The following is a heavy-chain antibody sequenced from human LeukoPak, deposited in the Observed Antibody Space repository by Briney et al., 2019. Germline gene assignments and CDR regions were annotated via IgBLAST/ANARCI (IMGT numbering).Heavy chain of an antibody. Sequence: GGSLRLSCAASGFTFSSYWMSWVRQAPGKGLEWVANIKQDGSEKYYVDSVKGRLTISRDNAKNSLYLQMNSLRAEDTAVYYCARGTIAAAGYYYFDYWGQGTQVTVSS. V-gene: IGHV3-7*04. CDR1: GFTFSSYW. D-gene: IGHD6-13*01. J-gene: IGHJ4*02. CDR3: ARGTIAAAGYYYFDY. CDR2: IKQDGSEK.